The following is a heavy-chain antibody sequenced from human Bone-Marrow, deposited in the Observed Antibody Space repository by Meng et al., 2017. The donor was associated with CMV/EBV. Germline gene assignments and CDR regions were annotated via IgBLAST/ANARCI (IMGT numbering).Heavy chain of an antibody. CDR3: ARDQQLQAFDI. J-gene: IGHJ3*02. V-gene: IGHV4-39*07. D-gene: IGHD5-18*01. CDR2: IYYSGST. CDR1: GGSISSSSYY. Sequence: SETLSLTCTVSGGSISSSSYYWGWIRQPPGKGLEWIGSIYYSGSTYYNPSLKSRVTISVDTSKNQFSLKLSSVTVADTAVYYCARDQQLQAFDIWGQGTMVTVSS.